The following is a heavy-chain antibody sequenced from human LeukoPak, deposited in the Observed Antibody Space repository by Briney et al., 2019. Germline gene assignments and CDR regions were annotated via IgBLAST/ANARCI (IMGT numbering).Heavy chain of an antibody. D-gene: IGHD5-18*01. J-gene: IGHJ4*02. CDR1: GFTFSSYA. CDR3: AKGSAGRGYSYGY. V-gene: IGHV3-23*01. CDR2: ISGSGGST. Sequence: PGGSLRLSCAASGFTFSSYAMSWVRQAPGKGLEWVSAISGSGGSTYYADSVKGRFTISRDNSKNTLYLRMNSLRAEDTAVYYCAKGSAGRGYSYGYWGQGTLVTVSS.